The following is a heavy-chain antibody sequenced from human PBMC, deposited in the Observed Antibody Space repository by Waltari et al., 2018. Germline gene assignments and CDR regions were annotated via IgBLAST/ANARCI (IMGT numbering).Heavy chain of an antibody. CDR3: TRGGNYYFDY. CDR1: GFTFVSSW. J-gene: IGHJ4*02. D-gene: IGHD5-12*01. V-gene: IGHV3-74*01. Sequence: EVQLVESGGGLLQPGGSLRLSCPASGFTFVSSWIHWVRQPPGKGLVWVSRINPDGRTTNYADSVRGRFTISRDNAQNTVYLEMNSLRAEDTAVYFCTRGGNYYFDYWGRGTLVTVSS. CDR2: INPDGRTT.